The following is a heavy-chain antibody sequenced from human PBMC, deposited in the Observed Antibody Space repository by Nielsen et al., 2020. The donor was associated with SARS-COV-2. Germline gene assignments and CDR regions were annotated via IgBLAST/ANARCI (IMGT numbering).Heavy chain of an antibody. Sequence: SETLSLTCTVSGGSISSYYWSWIRQPPGKGLEWIGYIYYSGSTYYNPSLKSRVTISVDTSKNQFSLKLSSVTAADTAVYYCARHLSTSFYTALGLWGQGTLVTVSS. CDR1: GGSISSYY. CDR2: IYYSGST. CDR3: ARHLSTSFYTALGL. J-gene: IGHJ4*02. V-gene: IGHV4-59*08. D-gene: IGHD2-2*02.